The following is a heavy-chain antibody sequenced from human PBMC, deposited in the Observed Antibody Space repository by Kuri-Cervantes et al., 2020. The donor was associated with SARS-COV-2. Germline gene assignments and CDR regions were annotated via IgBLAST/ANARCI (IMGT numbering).Heavy chain of an antibody. CDR2: IYYSGST. CDR3: ARGIPEQVQFDY. CDR1: GGSISSGGYY. V-gene: IGHV4-31*03. Sequence: SETLSLTCTVSGGSISSGGYYWSWIRQHPGKGLEWIGYIYYSGSTYYNPSLKSRVTISVDTSKNQFSLKLSSATAADTAVYYCARGIPEQVQFDYWGQGTLVTVSS. D-gene: IGHD1/OR15-1a*01. J-gene: IGHJ4*02.